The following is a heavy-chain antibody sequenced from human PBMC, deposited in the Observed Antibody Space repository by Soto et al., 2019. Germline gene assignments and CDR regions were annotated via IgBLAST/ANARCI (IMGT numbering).Heavy chain of an antibody. D-gene: IGHD3-3*01. CDR2: IIPIFGTA. Sequence: SVKVSCKASGGTFSSYAISWVRQAPGQGLEWMGGIIPIFGTANYAQKFQGRVTITADKSTSTAYMELSSLRSEDTAVYYCAREMGDFWSGYYKWGPDAFDIWGQGTMVTVSS. J-gene: IGHJ3*02. CDR3: AREMGDFWSGYYKWGPDAFDI. V-gene: IGHV1-69*06. CDR1: GGTFSSYA.